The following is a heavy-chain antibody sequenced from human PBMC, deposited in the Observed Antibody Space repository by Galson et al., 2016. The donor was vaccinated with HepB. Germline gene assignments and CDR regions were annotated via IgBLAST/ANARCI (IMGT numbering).Heavy chain of an antibody. D-gene: IGHD3-22*01. J-gene: IGHJ4*02. CDR3: ARGQIVVVIPYFDN. CDR2: MYHSGST. CDR1: DDSINRSPYF. Sequence: ETLSLTCTVSDDSINRSPYFWGWIRQPPGKGLEWIGNMYHSGSTYYNPPLKSRVSISLDTCKNQFSLKLSSVTAADTAVYYCARGQIVVVIPYFDNWGQGTLVTVSS. V-gene: IGHV4-39*07.